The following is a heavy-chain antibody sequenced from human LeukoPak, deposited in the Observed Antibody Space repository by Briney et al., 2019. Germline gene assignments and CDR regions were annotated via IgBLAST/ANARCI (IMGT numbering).Heavy chain of an antibody. D-gene: IGHD2-8*02. J-gene: IGHJ4*02. V-gene: IGHV4-34*01. CDR1: GGSFSGYY. CDR2: INHSGST. CDR3: ARGGLVAPPGS. Sequence: SETLSLTCAVYGGSFSGYYWSWIRQPPGKGLEWIGEINHSGSTNYNPSLKSGVTISVDTSKNQFSLKLSSVTAADTAVYYCARGGLVAPPGSWGQGTLVTVSS.